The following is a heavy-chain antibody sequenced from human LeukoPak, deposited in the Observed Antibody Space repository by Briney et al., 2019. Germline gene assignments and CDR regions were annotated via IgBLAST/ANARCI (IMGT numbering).Heavy chain of an antibody. CDR2: INPNSDGT. CDR3: ARLPMVRAVIRFRYYYMDV. J-gene: IGHJ6*03. CDR1: GYTFTDYY. D-gene: IGHD3-10*01. V-gene: IGHV1-2*02. Sequence: ASVKVSCKASGYTFTDYYIHWVRQTPGQGLEWMGWINPNSDGTNYAQKFQGRVTMTRDTSISTAYMELSSLRYEDTAVYYCARLPMVRAVIRFRYYYMDVWGKGTTVTVSS.